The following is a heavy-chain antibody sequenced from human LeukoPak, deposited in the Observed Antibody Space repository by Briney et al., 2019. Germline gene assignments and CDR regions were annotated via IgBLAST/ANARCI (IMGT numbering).Heavy chain of an antibody. CDR2: INPNSGGT. D-gene: IGHD3-22*01. CDR1: GYTFTGYY. CDR3: ARVTTMIVVVITTPAADDAFDI. V-gene: IGHV1-2*02. Sequence: GASVTVSCKASGYTFTGYYMHWVRQAPGQGLEWMGWINPNSGGTNYAQKFQGRVTMTRDTSISTAYMELSRLRSDDTDVYYCARVTTMIVVVITTPAADDAFDIWGQGTMVTVSS. J-gene: IGHJ3*02.